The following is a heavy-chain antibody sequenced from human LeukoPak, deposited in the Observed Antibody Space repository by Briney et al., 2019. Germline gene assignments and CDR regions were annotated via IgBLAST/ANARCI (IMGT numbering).Heavy chain of an antibody. D-gene: IGHD1-14*01. Sequence: GGSLRLSCAASGFTLSPYWMHWVRQAPGKGLLWVSRINSDGSTTDYADSVQGQFTISRDNAKNTLYLQMNSLRAEDTAVYYCARGRKAGVDNYYYMDVWGKGTTVTVSS. CDR1: GFTLSPYW. CDR2: INSDGSTT. V-gene: IGHV3-74*01. J-gene: IGHJ6*03. CDR3: ARGRKAGVDNYYYMDV.